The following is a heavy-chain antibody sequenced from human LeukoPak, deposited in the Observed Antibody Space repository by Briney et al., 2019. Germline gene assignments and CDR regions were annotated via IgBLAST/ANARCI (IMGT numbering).Heavy chain of an antibody. CDR1: GGSISSYY. CDR2: IYYSGST. D-gene: IGHD3-9*01. V-gene: IGHV4-59*01. CDR3: SRNVPPLRYFDWLLVGSFDY. J-gene: IGHJ4*02. Sequence: PSETLSLTXTVPGGSISSYYWSWIRQPPGKGLEWIGYIYYSGSTNSNPSLKSRVTISVDTSKNQFSLKLSCVTAADTAVYYWSRNVPPLRYFDWLLVGSFDYWGQGTLVTVSS.